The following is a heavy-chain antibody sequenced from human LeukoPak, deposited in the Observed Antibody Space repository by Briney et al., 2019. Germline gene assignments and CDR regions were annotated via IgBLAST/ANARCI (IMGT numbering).Heavy chain of an antibody. J-gene: IGHJ4*02. CDR2: IKQDGREK. D-gene: IGHD1-26*01. CDR3: AREVGAIDY. CDR1: GFPFSSYP. V-gene: IGHV3-7*01. Sequence: GGPLRLPCAASGFPFSSYPMSWVRQAPGRGREWVANIKQDGREKYYVDSVKGRFTISRDNAKNSLYLQMNSLRAEDTAVYYCAREVGAIDYWGQGTLVTVSS.